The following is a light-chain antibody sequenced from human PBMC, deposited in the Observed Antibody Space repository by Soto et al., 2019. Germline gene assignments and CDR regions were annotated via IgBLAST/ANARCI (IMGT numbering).Light chain of an antibody. J-gene: IGLJ1*01. CDR1: SSNIGDNY. V-gene: IGLV1-51*02. CDR3: GTWDTSLSGYV. CDR2: ENN. Sequence: QSVLTQPPSVSAAPGQKVTISCSGSSSNIGDNYVSWYQQLPGTAPKLLIYENNKRPSGIPDRFSGSKSGTSATLGINGLQTGDEADHYWGTWDTSLSGYVXGTGTKVTVL.